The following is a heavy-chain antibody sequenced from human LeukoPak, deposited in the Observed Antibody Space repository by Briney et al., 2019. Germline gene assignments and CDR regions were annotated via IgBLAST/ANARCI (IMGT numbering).Heavy chain of an antibody. CDR1: GFTFDDYG. CDR2: INWNGDST. Sequence: GGSLRLSCAASGFTFDDYGMSWVRQAPGKGLEWVSGINWNGDSTGYADSVKGRFTISRDNSKNTLYLQMNSLRAEDTAVYYCAKGAYVLLWFGQLPEIDYWGQGTLVTVSS. V-gene: IGHV3-20*04. CDR3: AKGAYVLLWFGQLPEIDY. J-gene: IGHJ4*02. D-gene: IGHD3-10*01.